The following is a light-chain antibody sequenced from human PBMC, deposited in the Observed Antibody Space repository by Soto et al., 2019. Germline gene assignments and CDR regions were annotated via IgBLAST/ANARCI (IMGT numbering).Light chain of an antibody. CDR3: QQSYSTPYT. CDR2: GAS. Sequence: DIQLTQSRCSLSASVGERVTITCQASQTIRSYLNWYQQKPGKAPKLLIYGASNLQSGVPSRFIGSGSGIDCTLTISRLQAEDFATYCCQQSYSTPYTLGQGTRLEVK. J-gene: IGKJ5*01. V-gene: IGKV1-39*01. CDR1: QTIRSY.